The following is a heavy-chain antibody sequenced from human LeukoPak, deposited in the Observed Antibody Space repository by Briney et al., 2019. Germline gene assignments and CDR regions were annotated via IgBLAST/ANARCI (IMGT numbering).Heavy chain of an antibody. CDR3: ARDYVSGSFGP. CDR2: IYSGGST. J-gene: IGHJ5*02. V-gene: IGHV3-66*01. Sequence: PGGSLRLSCAASEFSVGSNYMTWVRQAPGKGLEWVSLIYSGGSTYYADSVKGRFTISRDNSKNTLYLQMNSLRAEDTAVYYCARDYVSGSFGPWGQGTLVTVSS. CDR1: EFSVGSNY. D-gene: IGHD3-10*01.